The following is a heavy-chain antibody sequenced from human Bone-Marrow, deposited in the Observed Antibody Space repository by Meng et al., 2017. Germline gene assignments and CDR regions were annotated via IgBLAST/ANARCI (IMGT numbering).Heavy chain of an antibody. CDR1: GYTYTSYY. CDR2: INPNSGGT. J-gene: IGHJ4*02. Sequence: ASVKVSCKASGYTYTSYYMHWVRQAPGQGLEWMGWINPNSGGTNYAQKFQGGVTMTRDTSISTAYMELSRLRSDDTAGYYCARDGPPSYYYDRSGIDYWGQGTLVTVSS. CDR3: ARDGPPSYYYDRSGIDY. D-gene: IGHD3-22*01. V-gene: IGHV1-2*02.